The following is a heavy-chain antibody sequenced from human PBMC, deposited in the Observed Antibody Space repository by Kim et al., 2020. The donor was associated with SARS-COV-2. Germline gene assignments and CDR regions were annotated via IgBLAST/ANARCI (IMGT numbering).Heavy chain of an antibody. Sequence: VKGRFTSSRDNAKNSLYLQVNSLRAEDTALYYCAKKYGYYYDSSGPGYFDYWGQGTLVTVSS. J-gene: IGHJ4*02. CDR3: AKKYGYYYDSSGPGYFDY. D-gene: IGHD3-22*01. V-gene: IGHV3-9*01.